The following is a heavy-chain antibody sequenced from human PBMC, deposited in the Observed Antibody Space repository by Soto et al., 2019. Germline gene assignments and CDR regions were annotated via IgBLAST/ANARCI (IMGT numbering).Heavy chain of an antibody. D-gene: IGHD2-2*01. V-gene: IGHV1-3*01. J-gene: IGHJ6*03. CDR2: INAGNGNT. Sequence: ASVKVSCKASGYTFTSYAMHWVRQAPGQRLEWMGWINAGNGNTKYSQKFQGRVTITRDTSASTAYMELSSLRSEDTAVYYCASARLPSHCSSNRCPGYYYYYYYMDVWGKGTTVTVSS. CDR1: GYTFTSYA. CDR3: ASARLPSHCSSNRCPGYYYYYYYMDV.